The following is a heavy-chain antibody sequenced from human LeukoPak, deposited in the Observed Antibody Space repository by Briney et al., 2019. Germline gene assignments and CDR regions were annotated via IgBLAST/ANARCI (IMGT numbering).Heavy chain of an antibody. V-gene: IGHV4-39*01. CDR1: GGSISSSDFS. CDR2: VYYSGSTS. CDR3: ARGYDGSGYYYRNWYFDL. Sequence: SETLSLTCTVSGGSISSSDFSWGWIRQPPGKGLEWIGIVYYSGSTSYYSPSLKSRVSISVDTSKNQFSLKLSSVTAADTAVYYCARGYDGSGYYYRNWYFDLWGRGTLVTVSS. D-gene: IGHD3-22*01. J-gene: IGHJ2*01.